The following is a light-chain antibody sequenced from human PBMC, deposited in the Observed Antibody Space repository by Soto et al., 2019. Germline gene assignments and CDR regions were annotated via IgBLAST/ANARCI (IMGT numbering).Light chain of an antibody. CDR1: SSDVGGYNY. V-gene: IGLV2-14*01. J-gene: IGLJ1*01. CDR3: SSYTGSSTLEV. CDR2: DVS. Sequence: QSALTQPASVSGSPGPSITISYTGNSSDVGGYNYVSWYQQHPGKAPKLMIYDVSNRPSGVSNRFSGSKSGNTASLTISGFQAEDEADYYCSSYTGSSTLEVFGTGTKVTVL.